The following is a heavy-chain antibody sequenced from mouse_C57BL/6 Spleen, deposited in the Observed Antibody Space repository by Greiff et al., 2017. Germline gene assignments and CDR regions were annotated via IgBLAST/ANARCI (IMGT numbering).Heavy chain of an antibody. CDR2: IHPNSGST. D-gene: IGHD1-1*01. J-gene: IGHJ2*01. Sequence: VQLQQPGAELVKPGASVKLSCKASGYTFTSYWMHWVKQRPGQGLEWIGMIHPNSGSTNYNEKFKSKATLTVDKSSSTAYMQLSSLTSEDSAVYYCARARGYYGSSYDCDYWGQGTTLTVSS. CDR3: ARARGYYGSSYDCDY. V-gene: IGHV1-64*01. CDR1: GYTFTSYW.